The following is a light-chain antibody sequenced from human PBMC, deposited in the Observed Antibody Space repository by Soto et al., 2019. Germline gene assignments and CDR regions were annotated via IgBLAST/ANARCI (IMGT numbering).Light chain of an antibody. J-gene: IGLJ2*01. CDR3: SSYTSSSTLVV. V-gene: IGLV2-14*01. Sequence: QSGLTQPASVSGCPGQSITISCTGTSSDVCGYNYVSWYQQHPGKAPKLMIYDVSNRPSGVSNRFSGSKSGNTASLTISGLQAEDEADYYCSSYTSSSTLVVFGGGTKVTVL. CDR2: DVS. CDR1: SSDVCGYNY.